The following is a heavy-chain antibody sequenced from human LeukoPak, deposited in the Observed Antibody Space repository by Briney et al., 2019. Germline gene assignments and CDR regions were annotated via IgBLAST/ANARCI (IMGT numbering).Heavy chain of an antibody. D-gene: IGHD3-16*01. CDR3: ARDLADDAFDI. CDR2: INPSGGST. Sequence: GASVKVSCKASGYTFTSYYMHWVRQAPGQGLEWMGIINPSGGSTSYAQKFQGRVTMTRDTSTSTVYMELSSLRSEDTAVCYCARDLADDAFDIWGQGTMVTVSS. CDR1: GYTFTSYY. J-gene: IGHJ3*02. V-gene: IGHV1-46*01.